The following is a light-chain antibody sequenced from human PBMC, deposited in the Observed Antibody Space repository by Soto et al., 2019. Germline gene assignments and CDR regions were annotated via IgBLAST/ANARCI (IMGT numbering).Light chain of an antibody. CDR1: SSDVGAYNY. V-gene: IGLV2-8*01. CDR3: SSFASSNTWV. J-gene: IGLJ3*02. CDR2: EVT. Sequence: QSALTQPPSASGSPGQSVTISCTRTSSDVGAYNYVSWYQQHAGKAPKLVIYEVTKRPSGVPDRFSGSKSGNTASLTVSGLQAEDEADYYCSSFASSNTWVFGGGTKLTVL.